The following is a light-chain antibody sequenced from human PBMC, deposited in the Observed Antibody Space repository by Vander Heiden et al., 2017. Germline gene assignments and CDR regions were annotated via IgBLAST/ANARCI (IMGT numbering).Light chain of an antibody. V-gene: IGKV3-20*01. CDR2: GAS. CDR3: QQYGSSPYT. J-gene: IGKJ2*01. Sequence: DIVLTQSPATLSLSPGDRATLSCRTSQSVTSSFFDWYQQRPGQAPRLLIYGASSRATGIPDRFSGSGSGTDFTLTISRLEPEDCAVYYCQQYGSSPYTFGQGTKLEIK. CDR1: QSVTSSF.